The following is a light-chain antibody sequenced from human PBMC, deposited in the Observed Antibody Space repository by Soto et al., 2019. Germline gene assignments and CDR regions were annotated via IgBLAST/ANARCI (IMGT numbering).Light chain of an antibody. CDR2: LCS. CDR3: MQALQTPRT. CDR1: QSLLHTNGSNY. V-gene: IGKV2-28*01. Sequence: DIVMTQSPLSLTVTPGESASISCWSSQSLLHTNGSNYFDWYLQKPGQSPQLLIYLCSNRASGVPDRFSGRGSGTYFTRRISRVAADDVGVYYGMQALQTPRTFGQGTKLVIK. J-gene: IGKJ2*01.